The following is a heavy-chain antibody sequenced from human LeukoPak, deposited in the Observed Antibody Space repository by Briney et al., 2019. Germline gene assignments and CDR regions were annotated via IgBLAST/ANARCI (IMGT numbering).Heavy chain of an antibody. V-gene: IGHV4-61*01. CDR1: GDSVSSGSYL. Sequence: PSETLSLTCTVSGDSVSSGSYLWSWIRQPPGKGLEWIGCIYYSGSTNYNPSLKSRVTISVDTSKNQFSLKLSSVTAADTAVYYCARDLSGSIYFDYWGQGTLVTVSS. D-gene: IGHD5-12*01. CDR2: IYYSGST. CDR3: ARDLSGSIYFDY. J-gene: IGHJ4*02.